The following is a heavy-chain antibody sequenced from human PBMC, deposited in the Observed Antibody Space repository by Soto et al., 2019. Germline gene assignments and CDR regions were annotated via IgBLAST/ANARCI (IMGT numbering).Heavy chain of an antibody. D-gene: IGHD2-2*01. CDR1: GFTFSSYW. J-gene: IGHJ4*02. Sequence: GGSLRLSCAASGFTFSSYWMSWVRQAPGKGLEWVANIKQDGSEKYYVDSAKGRFTISRDNAKNSLYLQMNSLRAEDTAVYYCARGGYCSSTSCSMGFDYWGQGTLVTVSS. CDR2: IKQDGSEK. V-gene: IGHV3-7*03. CDR3: ARGGYCSSTSCSMGFDY.